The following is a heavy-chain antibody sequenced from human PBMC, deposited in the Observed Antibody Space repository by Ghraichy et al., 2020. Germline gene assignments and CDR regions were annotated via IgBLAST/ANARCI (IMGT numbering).Heavy chain of an antibody. CDR3: AKQVAAISYYYYIDV. CDR1: GFTFSTFG. D-gene: IGHD6-19*01. Sequence: GGSLRLSCAASGFTFSTFGMHWVRQAPDKGLEWVSFVQYEGNYKYYADSVKGRFTISRDNSQSTLYLQMNSLRPEDTAVYYCAKQVAAISYYYYIDVWGKGTTVTVSS. J-gene: IGHJ6*03. CDR2: VQYEGNYK. V-gene: IGHV3-30*02.